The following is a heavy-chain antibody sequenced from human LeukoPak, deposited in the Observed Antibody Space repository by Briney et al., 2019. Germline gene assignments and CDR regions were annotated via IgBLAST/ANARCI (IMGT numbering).Heavy chain of an antibody. CDR2: ISSSSSYI. D-gene: IGHD3-3*01. V-gene: IGHV3-21*01. Sequence: GGSLRLSCAASGFTFSSYSMNWVRQAPGKGLEWVSSISSSSSYIYYADSVKGRFTISRDNAKNSLYLQMNSLRAEDTAVYYCARDAPYDFWSGYYSLDAFDIWGQGTMVTVSS. J-gene: IGHJ3*02. CDR3: ARDAPYDFWSGYYSLDAFDI. CDR1: GFTFSSYS.